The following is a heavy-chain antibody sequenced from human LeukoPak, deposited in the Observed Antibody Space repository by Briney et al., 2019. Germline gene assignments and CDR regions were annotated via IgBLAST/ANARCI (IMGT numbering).Heavy chain of an antibody. CDR1: GYTFTSYG. V-gene: IGHV1-18*01. CDR3: ARDYYGDYPDDAFDI. J-gene: IGHJ3*02. CDR2: ISAYNGNT. D-gene: IGHD4-17*01. Sequence: ASAKVSCKASGYTFTSYGISWVRQAPGQGLEWMGWISAYNGNTNYAQKLQGRVTMTTDTSTSTAYMELRSLRSDDTAVYYCARDYYGDYPDDAFDIWGQGTMVTVSS.